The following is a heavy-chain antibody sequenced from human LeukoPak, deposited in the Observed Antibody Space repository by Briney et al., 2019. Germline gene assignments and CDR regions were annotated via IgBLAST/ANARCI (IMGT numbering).Heavy chain of an antibody. CDR3: AKDLWFGESRADYFDD. D-gene: IGHD3-10*01. CDR2: ISGSGEYT. J-gene: IGHJ4*02. CDR1: GFTFRSFG. V-gene: IGHV3-23*01. Sequence: GGTLRLSCAASGFTFRSFGMSWVRQSPGKGLEWVSTISGSGEYTFYTDSVKGRFTISRDSSNNTLYLQMNSLRVEDTAVYYCAKDLWFGESRADYFDDWGQGTLVTVSS.